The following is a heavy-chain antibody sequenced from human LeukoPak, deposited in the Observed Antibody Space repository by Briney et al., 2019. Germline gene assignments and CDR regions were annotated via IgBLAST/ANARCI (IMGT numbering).Heavy chain of an antibody. Sequence: GGSLRLSCTASGFTFGDYAMSWVRQAPGKGLEWVGYIRSKAYGGTTEYAASVKGRFTISRDDSKSIAYLQMNSLKTEDTAVYYCTREAVSMVRDVYYGMAVWGQGTTVTVSS. V-gene: IGHV3-49*04. CDR3: TREAVSMVRDVYYGMAV. D-gene: IGHD3-10*01. J-gene: IGHJ6*02. CDR1: GFTFGDYA. CDR2: IRSKAYGGTT.